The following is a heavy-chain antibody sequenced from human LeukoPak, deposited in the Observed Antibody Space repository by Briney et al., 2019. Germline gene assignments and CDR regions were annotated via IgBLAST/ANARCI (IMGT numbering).Heavy chain of an antibody. CDR2: ISSSSSYI. J-gene: IGHJ3*01. Sequence: GGSLRLSCAASGFTFSSYSMNWVRQAPGKGLEWVSSISSSSSYIYYADSVKGLFTISRDNSKYTLYLQMNSLRAEDTAVYYCAKRMIRGVNHDAFDLWGQGTMITVSS. D-gene: IGHD3-10*01. CDR3: AKRMIRGVNHDAFDL. V-gene: IGHV3-21*04. CDR1: GFTFSSYS.